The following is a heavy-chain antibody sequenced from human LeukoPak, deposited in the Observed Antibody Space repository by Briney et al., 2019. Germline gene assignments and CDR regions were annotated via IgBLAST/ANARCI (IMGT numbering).Heavy chain of an antibody. CDR3: ARHSSSWYRNWYFDL. V-gene: IGHV1-3*01. CDR2: INAGNGNT. CDR1: GYTFTSYA. Sequence: ASVKVSCKASGYTFTSYAMHWVRQAPGQRLEWMGWINAGNGNTKYSQKFQGRVTITRDTSASTAYMELSSLRSEDTAVYYCARHSSSWYRNWYFDLWGRGTLVTVSS. J-gene: IGHJ2*01. D-gene: IGHD6-13*01.